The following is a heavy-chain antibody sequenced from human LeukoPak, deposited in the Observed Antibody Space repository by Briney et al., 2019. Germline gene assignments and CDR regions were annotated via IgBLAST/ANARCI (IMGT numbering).Heavy chain of an antibody. CDR3: AREPLRYFDWLLHAFDI. Sequence: ASVKVSCKASGGTFSSYAISWVRQAPGQGLEWMGWINPNSGGTNYAQKFQGRVTMTRDTSISTAYMELSRLRSDDTAVYYCAREPLRYFDWLLHAFDIWGQGTMVTVSS. J-gene: IGHJ3*02. V-gene: IGHV1-2*02. D-gene: IGHD3-9*01. CDR1: GGTFSSYA. CDR2: INPNSGGT.